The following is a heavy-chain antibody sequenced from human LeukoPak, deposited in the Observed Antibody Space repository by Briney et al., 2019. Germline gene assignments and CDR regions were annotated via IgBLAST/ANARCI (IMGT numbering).Heavy chain of an antibody. CDR3: ARQVRVVVAATPPTYYFDY. J-gene: IGHJ4*02. CDR2: MNPNSGNT. CDR1: GYTFTSYD. V-gene: IGHV1-8*01. D-gene: IGHD2-15*01. Sequence: ASVKVSCKASGYTFTSYDINWVRQATGQGLEWMGWMNPNSGNTGYAQKFQGRVTMTRNTSISTAYMELSSLRSEDTAVYYCARQVRVVVAATPPTYYFDYWGQGTLVTVSS.